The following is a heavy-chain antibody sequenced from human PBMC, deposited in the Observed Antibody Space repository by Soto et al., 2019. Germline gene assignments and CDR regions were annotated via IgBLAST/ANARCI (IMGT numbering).Heavy chain of an antibody. CDR1: GFTFSSYG. CDR3: AKDLAMGEPLNYFDY. J-gene: IGHJ4*02. Sequence: GGSLRLSCAASGFTFSSYGMHWVRQAPGKGLEWVAVISYDGSNKYYADSVKGRFTISRDNSKNTLYLQMNSLRAEDTAVYYCAKDLAMGEPLNYFDYWGQGTLVTVSS. V-gene: IGHV3-30*18. CDR2: ISYDGSNK. D-gene: IGHD2-2*01.